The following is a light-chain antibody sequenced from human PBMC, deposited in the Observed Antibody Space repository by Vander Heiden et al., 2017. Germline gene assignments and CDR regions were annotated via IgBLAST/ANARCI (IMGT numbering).Light chain of an antibody. CDR1: KLGDKY. J-gene: IGLJ2*01. Sequence: SYELTQPPSVSVSPGQTASITCSGDKLGDKYACWHQQKPGQSPVLVIYQDSKRPSGIPERFSGSNSGNTATLTISGTQAMDEADYYCQAWDSSNVVFGGGTKLTVL. CDR3: QAWDSSNVV. V-gene: IGLV3-1*01. CDR2: QDS.